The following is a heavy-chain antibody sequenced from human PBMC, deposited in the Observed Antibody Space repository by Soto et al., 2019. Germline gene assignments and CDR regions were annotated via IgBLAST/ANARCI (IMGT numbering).Heavy chain of an antibody. J-gene: IGHJ3*02. D-gene: IGHD3-22*01. CDR3: ARPAPYYYDSSGPGHAFDI. CDR1: EGTFSSYA. V-gene: IGHV1-69*13. CDR2: IIPIFGTA. Sequence: SVKVSCKASEGTFSSYAISWVRQAPGQGLEWMGGIIPIFGTANYAQKFQGRVTITADESTSTAYMELSSLRSEDTAVYYCARPAPYYYDSSGPGHAFDIWGQGTMVTVSS.